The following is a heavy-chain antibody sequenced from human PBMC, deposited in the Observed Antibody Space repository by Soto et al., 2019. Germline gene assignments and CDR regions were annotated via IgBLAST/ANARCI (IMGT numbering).Heavy chain of an antibody. Sequence: PGGSLRLSCAASGFSFSHAWMHWVRQAPGSGLEWVGRIRSKTDGGTTDYSAPVKGRFTISRDNSKNTLYLQMNSLRAEDTAVYYCAKDLSSGWIYYYYGMDVWGQGTTVTVSS. V-gene: IGHV3-15*07. D-gene: IGHD6-19*01. CDR3: AKDLSSGWIYYYYGMDV. CDR1: GFSFSHAW. J-gene: IGHJ6*02. CDR2: IRSKTDGGTT.